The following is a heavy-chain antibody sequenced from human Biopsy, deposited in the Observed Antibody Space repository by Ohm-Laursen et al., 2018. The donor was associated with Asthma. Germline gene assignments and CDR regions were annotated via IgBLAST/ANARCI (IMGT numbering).Heavy chain of an antibody. V-gene: IGHV1-2*06. Sequence: ASVKVSCKFSGYTFTDYYVMWLRQAPGQGLEWMGRIDPNSGGTNYAQKFLGRVTMTRDTSVNTAFMVLSRLRSDDTAVYYCARIKIRIGAGTDRYFDLWGRGTLVTVSS. CDR1: GYTFTDYY. D-gene: IGHD3-16*01. J-gene: IGHJ2*01. CDR2: IDPNSGGT. CDR3: ARIKIRIGAGTDRYFDL.